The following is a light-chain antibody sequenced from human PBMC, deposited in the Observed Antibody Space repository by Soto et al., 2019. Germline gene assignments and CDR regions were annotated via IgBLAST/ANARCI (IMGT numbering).Light chain of an antibody. Sequence: EIVLTQSPATLSLSPGERATLSCRASQSVSSYLAWYQQKPGQAPRLLIYDASNRATGIPARFSGSGSGTDFTLTISSLEPEDFAVYYCQQRSNWPPGQLTCGGGTKVEIK. J-gene: IGKJ4*01. CDR2: DAS. CDR3: QQRSNWPPGQLT. V-gene: IGKV3-11*01. CDR1: QSVSSY.